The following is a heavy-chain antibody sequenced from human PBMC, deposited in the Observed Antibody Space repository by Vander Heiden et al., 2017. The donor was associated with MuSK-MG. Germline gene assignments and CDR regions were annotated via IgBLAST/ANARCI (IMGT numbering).Heavy chain of an antibody. V-gene: IGHV3-33*01. CDR2: IWYDGNDK. Sequence: QVQLVESGGGVVQPGRSLRRTCAASGFTFSSYGMYWVRQAPGKGLEWVAVIWYDGNDKYYADSVKGRFTISRDNSKNTLFLQMNSLRAEDTAVYYCAREQQVVPYYWGQGTLVTVSS. CDR1: GFTFSSYG. J-gene: IGHJ4*02. CDR3: AREQQVVPYY. D-gene: IGHD6-13*01.